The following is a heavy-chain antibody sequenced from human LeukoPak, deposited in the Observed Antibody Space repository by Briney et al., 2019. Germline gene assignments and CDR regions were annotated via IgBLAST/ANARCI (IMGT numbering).Heavy chain of an antibody. CDR1: GCTSSTYA. D-gene: IGHD4-23*01. CDR3: STGPRSLPY. J-gene: IGHJ4*01. V-gene: IGHV3-23*01. CDR2: MSGSGAST. Sequence: GGSLRLSCAASGCTSSTYAMSWVRQAPGKGLKWVSEMSGSGASTYYADSVKGRVTISRDNSKNTLYLQMNSLRAEDTALYYCSTGPRSLPYWGPGTLVTVSS.